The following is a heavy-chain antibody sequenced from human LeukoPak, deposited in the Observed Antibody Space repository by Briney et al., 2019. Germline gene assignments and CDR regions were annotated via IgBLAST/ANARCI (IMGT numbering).Heavy chain of an antibody. J-gene: IGHJ4*02. Sequence: ASVKVSCKASGYTFTSYGISWVRQAPGQGLEWMGWISTYNGNTNYAQKLQGRVTMTTDTSTSTAYMELRSLRSDDTAVYYCARVSVTLYYFDYWGQGTLVTVSS. V-gene: IGHV1-18*01. D-gene: IGHD5-18*01. CDR2: ISTYNGNT. CDR1: GYTFTSYG. CDR3: ARVSVTLYYFDY.